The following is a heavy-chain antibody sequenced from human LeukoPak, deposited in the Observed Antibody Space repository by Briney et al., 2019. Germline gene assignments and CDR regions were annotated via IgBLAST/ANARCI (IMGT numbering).Heavy chain of an antibody. CDR1: GITFSSYA. V-gene: IGHV3-30-3*01. CDR2: ISYDGSNK. J-gene: IGHJ6*02. Sequence: GGSLRLSCAASGITFSSYAMSWVRQAPGKGLEWVAVISYDGSNKYYADSVKGRFTISRDNSKNTLYLQMNSLRAEDTAVYYCAREAQQQLNYYYYGMDVWGQGTTVTVSS. D-gene: IGHD6-13*01. CDR3: AREAQQQLNYYYYGMDV.